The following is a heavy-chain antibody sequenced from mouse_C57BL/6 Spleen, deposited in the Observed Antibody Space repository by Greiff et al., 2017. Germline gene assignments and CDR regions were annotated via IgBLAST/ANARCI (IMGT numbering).Heavy chain of an antibody. CDR1: GYSITSGYY. CDR2: ISYDGSN. J-gene: IGHJ2*01. D-gene: IGHD1-1*01. V-gene: IGHV3-6*01. Sequence: ESGPGLVKPSQSLSLTCSVTGYSITSGYYWNWIRQFPGNKLEWMGYISYDGSNNYNPSLKNRISITRDTSKNQFFLKLNSVTTEDTATYYCARGDGYYGSTDYWGQGTTLTVSS. CDR3: ARGDGYYGSTDY.